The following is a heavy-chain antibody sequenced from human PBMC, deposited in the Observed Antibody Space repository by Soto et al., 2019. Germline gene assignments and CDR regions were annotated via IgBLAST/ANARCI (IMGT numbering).Heavy chain of an antibody. CDR3: ARDSGRGGGMDV. D-gene: IGHD3-10*01. V-gene: IGHV3-48*02. CDR2: ITDRSTTT. CDR1: GFTFSDFH. J-gene: IGHJ6*02. Sequence: LRLSCAASGFTFSDFHMHWVRQASGKGLEWVSYITDRSTTTYYADSVKGRFTISRDNAKNSLYLQMNSLRDEDTALYYCARDSGRGGGMDVRGQGTTVTVSS.